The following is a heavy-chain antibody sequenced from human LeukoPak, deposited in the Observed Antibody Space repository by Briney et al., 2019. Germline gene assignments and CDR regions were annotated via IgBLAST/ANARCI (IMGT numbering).Heavy chain of an antibody. V-gene: IGHV3-21*01. D-gene: IGHD3-22*01. Sequence: GGSLRLSCAASGFTFSSYSMNWVRQAPGKGLEWVSSISSSSSYIYYADSVKGRFTISRDNAKNSLYLQMNSLRAEDTAVYYCAGDAHIYYYDSSGYYSDAFDYWGQGTLVTVSS. J-gene: IGHJ4*02. CDR3: AGDAHIYYYDSSGYYSDAFDY. CDR1: GFTFSSYS. CDR2: ISSSSSYI.